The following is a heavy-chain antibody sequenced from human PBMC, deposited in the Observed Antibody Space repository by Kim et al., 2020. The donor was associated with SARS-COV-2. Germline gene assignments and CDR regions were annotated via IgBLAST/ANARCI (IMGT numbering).Heavy chain of an antibody. D-gene: IGHD3-10*01. Sequence: SETLSLTCAVYGGSFSGYYWSWIRQPPGKGLEWIGEINHSGSTNYNPSLKSRVTISVDTSKYQFSLKLSSVTAADTAVYYCASMVRGVIMDYWGQGTLVTVSS. CDR2: INHSGST. V-gene: IGHV4-34*01. CDR1: GGSFSGYY. CDR3: ASMVRGVIMDY. J-gene: IGHJ4*02.